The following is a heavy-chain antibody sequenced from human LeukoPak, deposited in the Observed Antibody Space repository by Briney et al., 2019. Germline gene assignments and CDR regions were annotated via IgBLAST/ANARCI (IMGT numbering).Heavy chain of an antibody. CDR3: AKEGRSLQTY. CDR2: IKGDGTET. V-gene: IGHV3-7*03. CDR1: GFMFSSNW. D-gene: IGHD5-24*01. Sequence: GGSLRLSCAASGFMFSSNWMGWVRLAPGKGLEWVANIKGDGTETYYVDSVKGRFTISRDNAKNSLYLQMNSLRVEDTAVYYCAKEGRSLQTYWGQGTLVTVSS. J-gene: IGHJ4*02.